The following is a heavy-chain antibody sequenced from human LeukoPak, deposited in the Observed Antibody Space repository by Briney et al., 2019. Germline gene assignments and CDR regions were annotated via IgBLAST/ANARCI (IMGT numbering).Heavy chain of an antibody. J-gene: IGHJ4*02. V-gene: IGHV4-59*08. D-gene: IGHD1/OR15-1a*01. CDR1: GGSISPYY. Sequence: SETLSLTCTVSGGSISPYYWGWIRQPPGKGLEWIGYIYHTGSTNYNPSLKSRVTIPVDTSNNQFSLKLTSVTAADTAVYYCARLITGTTDYWGQGTLVTVSS. CDR2: IYHTGST. CDR3: ARLITGTTDY.